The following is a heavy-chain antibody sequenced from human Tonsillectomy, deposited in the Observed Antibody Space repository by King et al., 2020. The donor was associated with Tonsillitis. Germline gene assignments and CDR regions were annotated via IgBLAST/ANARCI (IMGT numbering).Heavy chain of an antibody. J-gene: IGHJ4*02. D-gene: IGHD3-22*01. CDR1: GYSFTSYW. V-gene: IGHV5-51*01. CDR3: ARGEVGYYYDRSGEYYFDY. CDR2: IYPGDSDT. Sequence: VQLVESGAEVKKPGESLKISCKGSGYSFTSYWIGWVRQMPGKGLEWMGIIYPGDSDTRYSPSFQGQVTISADKSISTAYLQWSSLKASDTAMYYCARGEVGYYYDRSGEYYFDYWGQGTLVTVSS.